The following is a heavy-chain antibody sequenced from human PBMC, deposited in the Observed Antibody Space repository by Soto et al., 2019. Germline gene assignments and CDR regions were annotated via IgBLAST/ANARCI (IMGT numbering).Heavy chain of an antibody. CDR2: ITSSSSYI. D-gene: IGHD2-21*02. CDR3: ARDSGSVYCGGDCYSWWFDP. J-gene: IGHJ5*02. V-gene: IGHV3-21*01. CDR1: GFTFSLYS. Sequence: KPGGSLRLSCAASGFTFSLYSMIWVRQAPGKGLEWVASITSSSSYIYYEDSLKGRFTISRDNAKNSLYLQMNSLRAEDTAVYYCARDSGSVYCGGDCYSWWFDPWGQGTLVTVSS.